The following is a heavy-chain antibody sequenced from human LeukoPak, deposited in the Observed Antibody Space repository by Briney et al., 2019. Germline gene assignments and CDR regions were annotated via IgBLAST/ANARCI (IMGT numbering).Heavy chain of an antibody. CDR1: GYTFTSNY. CDR2: INPSGGAT. V-gene: IGHV1-46*03. D-gene: IGHD4-11*01. Sequence: ASVKVSCKASGYTFTSNYMHWVRQVPGEGLEWMGIINPSGGATTYAQKFQGRATMTRDTSTSTVYVELSSLRSEDTAVYYCVRGPIVTTMYYFDYWGQGTLLTVSS. J-gene: IGHJ4*02. CDR3: VRGPIVTTMYYFDY.